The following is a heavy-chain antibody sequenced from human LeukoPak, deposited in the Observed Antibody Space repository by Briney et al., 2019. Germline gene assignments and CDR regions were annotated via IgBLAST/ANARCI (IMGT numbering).Heavy chain of an antibody. V-gene: IGHV5-51*01. D-gene: IGHD2/OR15-2a*01. J-gene: IGHJ4*02. CDR1: GYSFAIYW. CDR3: ATHSNLFDY. Sequence: GESLKISCKGSGYSFAIYWIGWVRQMPGKGLEWMGIIYPGDSDTRYSPSFQGQVTISADKSINTAYLQWSSLKASDTAMHYCATHSNLFDYWGQGTLVTVSS. CDR2: IYPGDSDT.